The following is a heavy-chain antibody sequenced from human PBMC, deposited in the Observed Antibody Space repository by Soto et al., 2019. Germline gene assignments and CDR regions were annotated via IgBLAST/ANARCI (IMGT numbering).Heavy chain of an antibody. CDR3: TTTRYYDILTGITDAFDI. D-gene: IGHD3-9*01. CDR1: GFSVTISG. V-gene: IGHV3-15*07. CDR2: IKSKTDGGTT. J-gene: IGHJ3*02. Sequence: HGGCLGLACAACGFSVTISGVTWVLQAPGKGLEWVGRIKSKTDGGTTDYAAPVKGRFTISRDDSKNTLYLQMNRLKNEDTAVYYCTTTRYYDILTGITDAFDIWGQGPMVTVSS.